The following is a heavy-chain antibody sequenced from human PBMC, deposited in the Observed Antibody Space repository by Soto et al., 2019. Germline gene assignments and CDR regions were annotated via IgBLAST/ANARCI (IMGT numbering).Heavy chain of an antibody. D-gene: IGHD3-22*01. CDR2: INPSGGST. J-gene: IGHJ6*02. CDR1: GYTFTSYY. Sequence: GASVKVSCKASGYTFTSYYMHWVRQAPGQGLEWMGIINPSGGSTSYAQKFQGRVTMTRDTSTSTVYMELSSLRSEDTAVYYCAREDRRSSGYYRYYYSGMDVWGQGTTVTVS. V-gene: IGHV1-46*01. CDR3: AREDRRSSGYYRYYYSGMDV.